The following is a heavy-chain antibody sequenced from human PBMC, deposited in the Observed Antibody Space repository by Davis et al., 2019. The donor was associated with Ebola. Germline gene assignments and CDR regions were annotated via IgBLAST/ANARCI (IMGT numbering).Heavy chain of an antibody. V-gene: IGHV3-21*01. CDR1: GFTVINYS. J-gene: IGHJ4*02. CDR2: ISSSSSYI. Sequence: PGGSLRLSCAASGFTVINYSMNWVRQAPGKGLEWVSSISSSSSYIHYADSVKGRFTISRDNAKNSLYLQMNSLRAEDTAVYYCARAYCSSGTCGPSDYWGQGTLVTVSS. CDR3: ARAYCSSGTCGPSDY. D-gene: IGHD2-15*01.